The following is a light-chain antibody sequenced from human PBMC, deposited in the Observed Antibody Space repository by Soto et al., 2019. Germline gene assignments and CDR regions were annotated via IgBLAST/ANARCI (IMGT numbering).Light chain of an antibody. Sequence: QSVLTQPPSVSGAPGQRVTISCTGSSSNIGAGFEVHWYQQFPGKAPKLLISRNTNRPSGVPDRFSGSRSGTSASLAITGLQAADEADYYCQSFDSSLSSLVFGGGTKVTVL. CDR1: SSNIGAGFE. CDR3: QSFDSSLSSLV. J-gene: IGLJ2*01. V-gene: IGLV1-40*01. CDR2: RNT.